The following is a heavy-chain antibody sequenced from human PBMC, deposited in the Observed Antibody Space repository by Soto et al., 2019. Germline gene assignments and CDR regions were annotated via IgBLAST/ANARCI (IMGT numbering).Heavy chain of an antibody. CDR1: GFTFRKTV. J-gene: IGHJ4*02. V-gene: IGHV3-48*01. CDR2: INRDYNT. CDR3: VNGDYY. Sequence: EEELGGAGGGFVQPRGALRISCAASGFTFRKTVMNLVRQAPGRGLEWVSSINRDYNTYYADSVRGRFTISRDNAKDSLYLQMNSLRADDTAVYYCVNGDYYVGQGTLVTVSS. D-gene: IGHD4-17*01.